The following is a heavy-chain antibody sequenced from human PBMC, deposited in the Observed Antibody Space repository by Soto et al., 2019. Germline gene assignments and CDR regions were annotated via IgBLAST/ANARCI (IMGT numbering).Heavy chain of an antibody. CDR1: GFPFSDYY. Sequence: PGGSLRLSCAASGFPFSDYYMSWIRQAPGKGLEWVSHITNSGSTKYYADPVKGRFTISRDNAKNSLFLQMNSLRAEDTAVYYCARTLAARFDYWGQGTPVTVSS. CDR3: ARTLAARFDY. J-gene: IGHJ4*02. D-gene: IGHD6-6*01. CDR2: ITNSGSTK. V-gene: IGHV3-11*01.